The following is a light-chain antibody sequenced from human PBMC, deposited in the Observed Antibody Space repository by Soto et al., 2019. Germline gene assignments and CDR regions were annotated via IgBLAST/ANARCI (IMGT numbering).Light chain of an antibody. J-gene: IGKJ4*01. V-gene: IGKV3-11*01. CDR3: QQRSNWTPGLT. CDR1: QSVSSY. CDR2: DAS. Sequence: EIVLTQSPATLSLSPGERATLSCRASQSVSSYLTWYQQKPGQAPRLLIYDASNRATGIPARFSGSGSGTDFTLTISSLEPEDFAVYYCQQRSNWTPGLTFGGGTTVEIK.